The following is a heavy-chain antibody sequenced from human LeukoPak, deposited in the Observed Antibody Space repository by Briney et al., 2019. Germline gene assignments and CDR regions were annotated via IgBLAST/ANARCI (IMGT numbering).Heavy chain of an antibody. CDR3: ARHGGSGWRDIDY. D-gene: IGHD6-19*01. J-gene: IGHJ4*02. CDR2: IYYSGST. Sequence: SETLSLTCTVSGGSISSYYWSWIRQPPGKGLEWIGYIYYSGSTNYNPSLKSRVTISVDTSKNQFSLRLSSVTAADTAVYYCARHGGSGWRDIDYWGQGTLVTVSS. V-gene: IGHV4-59*08. CDR1: GGSISSYY.